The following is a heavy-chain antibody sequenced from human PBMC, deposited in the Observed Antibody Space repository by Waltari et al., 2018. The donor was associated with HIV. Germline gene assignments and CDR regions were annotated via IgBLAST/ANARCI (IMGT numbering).Heavy chain of an antibody. D-gene: IGHD1-26*01. CDR1: GFTFTNYW. CDR3: ARIGTFPHNYAIDF. CDR2: IKDDGSEK. Sequence: EVQLMESGGGLVQSGGSLRLSCEASGFTFTNYWLSWVRQTPGKGLEVVAYIKDDGSEKYYMGSVKGRFTISRDNAKNSMFLQMNSLRAEDTAVYYCARIGTFPHNYAIDFWGQGTTVTVSS. V-gene: IGHV3-7*01. J-gene: IGHJ6*02.